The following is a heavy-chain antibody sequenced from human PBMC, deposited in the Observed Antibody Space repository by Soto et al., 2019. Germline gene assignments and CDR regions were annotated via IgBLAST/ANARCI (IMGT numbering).Heavy chain of an antibody. V-gene: IGHV4-39*01. Sequence: PSETLSLTCTVSGGSISSSSYYWGWIRQPPGKGLEWIGNIYYSGSTYYNPSLKSRVTISVDTSKNQFSLKLSSVTAADTAVYYCARRHSSSFFHYWGQGTLVTVSS. D-gene: IGHD6-13*01. J-gene: IGHJ4*02. CDR1: GGSISSSSYY. CDR3: ARRHSSSFFHY. CDR2: IYYSGST.